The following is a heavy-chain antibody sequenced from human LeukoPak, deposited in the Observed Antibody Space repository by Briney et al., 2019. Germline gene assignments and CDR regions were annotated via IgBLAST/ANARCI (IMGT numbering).Heavy chain of an antibody. D-gene: IGHD4-17*01. CDR3: ARPQDPPGLRTAFDI. Sequence: SETLSLTCTVSGGSISSSSYYWGWIRQPPGKGLEWIGSIYYSGSTYYNPSLKSRVTISVDTSKNQFSLKLSSVTAADTAVYYCARPQDPPGLRTAFDIWGQGTMVTVSS. J-gene: IGHJ3*02. CDR1: GGSISSSSYY. CDR2: IYYSGST. V-gene: IGHV4-39*01.